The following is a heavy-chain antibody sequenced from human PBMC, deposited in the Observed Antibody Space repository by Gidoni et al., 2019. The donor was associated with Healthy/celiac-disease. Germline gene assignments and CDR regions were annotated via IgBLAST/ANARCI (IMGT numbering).Heavy chain of an antibody. CDR1: GFTFSSYE. Sequence: EVQLVESGGGLVQPGGSLRLSCAASGFTFSSYELHWVRQATGKGLEWVSAIGTAGDTYYPGSVKGRFTISRENAKNSLYLQMNSLRAGDTAVYYCAREGKPYYYDSSGYYYYYGMDVWGQGTTVTVSS. V-gene: IGHV3-13*01. CDR2: IGTAGDT. CDR3: AREGKPYYYDSSGYYYYYGMDV. D-gene: IGHD3-22*01. J-gene: IGHJ6*02.